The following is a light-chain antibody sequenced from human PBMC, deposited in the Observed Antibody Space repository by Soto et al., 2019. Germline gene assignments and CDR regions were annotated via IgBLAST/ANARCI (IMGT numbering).Light chain of an antibody. CDR2: GAS. J-gene: IGKJ4*02. CDR3: XXYGSSGT. Sequence: EIVLTQSPGTLSLSPGERATLSCRASQSVSNNYLAWYQQKPGQAPRLLIYGASNRATGIPDRFSGSGSGTDFTXTXXXXXXEXXXXXXXXXYGSSGTFGQGTKVEIK. CDR1: QSVSNNY. V-gene: IGKV3-20*01.